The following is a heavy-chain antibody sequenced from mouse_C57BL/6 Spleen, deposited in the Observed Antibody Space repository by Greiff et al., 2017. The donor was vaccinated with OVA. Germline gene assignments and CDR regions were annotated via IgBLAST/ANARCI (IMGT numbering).Heavy chain of an antibody. CDR1: GYAFSSYW. V-gene: IGHV1-80*01. CDR3: ARPVPSYSNYLDFDY. Sequence: VKLVESGAELVKPGASVKISCKASGYAFSSYWMNWVKQRPGKGLEWIGQIYPGDGDTNYNGKVKGKATLTADKSSSTAYMQLSSLTSEDSAVYFCARPVPSYSNYLDFDYWGQGTTLTVSS. J-gene: IGHJ2*01. D-gene: IGHD2-5*01. CDR2: IYPGDGDT.